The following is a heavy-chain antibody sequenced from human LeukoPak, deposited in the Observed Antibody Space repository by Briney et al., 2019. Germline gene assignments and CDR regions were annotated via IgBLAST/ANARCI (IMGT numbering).Heavy chain of an antibody. V-gene: IGHV3-53*01. CDR1: GFTFSSYA. D-gene: IGHD3-10*01. J-gene: IGHJ4*01. CDR3: ARGRMVRGVVIKVFYYFDY. Sequence: GGSLRLSCAASGFTFSSYAMSWVRQAPGKGLEWVSVIYSVGTTNYADSVKGRFTISRDNSKNTLDLQMNRLRAEDTAVYYCARGRMVRGVVIKVFYYFDYWGHGTLVTVSS. CDR2: IYSVGTT.